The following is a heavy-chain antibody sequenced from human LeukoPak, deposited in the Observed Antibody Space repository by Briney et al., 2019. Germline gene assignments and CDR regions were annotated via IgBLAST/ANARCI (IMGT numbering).Heavy chain of an antibody. CDR2: ISSDGSHT. Sequence: PGGSLRLSCAASGFTFSTYFMHWVRQAPGKGLEWVADISSDGSHTFYVESVKGRFTISRDNSKNKLYLQMNSLRAEETAVYFWYRKRQDPITPCGAFDIWGQGTMVTVSS. CDR1: GFTFSTYF. D-gene: IGHD3-10*01. CDR3: YRKRQDPITPCGAFDI. J-gene: IGHJ3*02. V-gene: IGHV3-30-3*01.